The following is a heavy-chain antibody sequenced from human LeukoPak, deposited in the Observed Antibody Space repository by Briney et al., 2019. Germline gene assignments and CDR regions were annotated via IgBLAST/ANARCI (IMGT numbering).Heavy chain of an antibody. CDR1: RGSISSYY. CDR3: ARQNYSSSLFDY. D-gene: IGHD6-13*01. V-gene: IGHV4-59*08. J-gene: IGHJ4*02. CDR2: ISYSGST. Sequence: SETLSLTCTVSRGSISSYYWSWIRHFPRQGREWIGYISYSGSTSYNPSVKSRVSISVDMSKNQFSLKLSSVTAADTAVYYCARQNYSSSLFDYWGQGTLVTVSS.